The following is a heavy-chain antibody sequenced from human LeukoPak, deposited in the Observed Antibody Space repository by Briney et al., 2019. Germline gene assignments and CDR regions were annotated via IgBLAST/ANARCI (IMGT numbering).Heavy chain of an antibody. CDR1: GFTFSSYA. CDR2: IIPIFGTA. CDR3: ARDKGYSGYDSLGGYYYGMDV. J-gene: IGHJ6*04. Sequence: KAGGSLRLSCAASGFTFSSYAMSWVRQAPGQGLEWMGGIIPIFGTANYAQKFQGRVTITADKSTSTAYMELSSLRSEDTAVYYCARDKGYSGYDSLGGYYYGMDVWGKGTTVTVSS. V-gene: IGHV1-69*06. D-gene: IGHD5-12*01.